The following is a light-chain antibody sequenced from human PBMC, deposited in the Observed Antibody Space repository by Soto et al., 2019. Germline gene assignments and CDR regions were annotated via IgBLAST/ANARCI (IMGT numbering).Light chain of an antibody. CDR1: QNVANNY. CDR3: QQYGTSPWT. J-gene: IGKJ1*01. Sequence: EIVLTQSPGTLSLSPWVRATLSCRASQNVANNYLAWFRQKPGQTPRLLIYGASSRAAGIPDRFSGSGSGTDFTLTISRLEPEDFAVFYCQQYGTSPWTFGQGTKVDIK. CDR2: GAS. V-gene: IGKV3-20*01.